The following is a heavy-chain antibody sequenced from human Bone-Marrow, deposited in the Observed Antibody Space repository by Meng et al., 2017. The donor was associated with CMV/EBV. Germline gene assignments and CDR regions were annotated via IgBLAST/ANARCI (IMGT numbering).Heavy chain of an antibody. V-gene: IGHV3-48*03. CDR2: ISTSGSTM. CDR3: ARNGQKTGTPSNY. Sequence: GGSLRLSCAASGFTFSNYEMNWVRQAPGQGLEWVSYISTSGSTMYYADSVKGRFTVSRDNAKNSLYLQMNSLRAEDTDVYYCARNGQKTGTPSNYWGQGKLVPVS. CDR1: GFTFSNYE. J-gene: IGHJ4*02. D-gene: IGHD1-1*01.